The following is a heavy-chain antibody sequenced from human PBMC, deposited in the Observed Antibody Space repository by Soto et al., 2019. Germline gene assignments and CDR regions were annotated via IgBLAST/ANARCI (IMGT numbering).Heavy chain of an antibody. J-gene: IGHJ6*02. D-gene: IGHD3-10*01. CDR2: ISYDGILK. V-gene: IGHV3-30*18. CDR1: GFTFSAFG. Sequence: QVHLVESGGGVVQPGRSLRLSCAASGFTFSAFGMHWVRQAPGKGLEWVAIISYDGILKYYADSVKGRFTISRDTSKSALYLQMNSMRPEDTAVYYCAKDVKIAGGHYGSLNYYYGMDVWGQGTTVTVSS. CDR3: AKDVKIAGGHYGSLNYYYGMDV.